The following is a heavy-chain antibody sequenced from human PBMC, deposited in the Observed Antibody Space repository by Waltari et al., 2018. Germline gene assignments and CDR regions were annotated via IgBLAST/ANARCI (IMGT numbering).Heavy chain of an antibody. Sequence: EVQLLQSGGGLVQPGGSLRLSCLPSGFTFRSYALAWVRQVPGKGLEWVSAIGSDFDRVNEESVRGRFTISRDNSRNTLYLQMSSLRAEDTAVYYCAKSGNAATTYLDHWGQGSHVTVSS. D-gene: IGHD4-17*01. J-gene: IGHJ4*02. CDR3: AKSGNAATTYLDH. CDR2: IGSDFDR. V-gene: IGHV3-23*01. CDR1: GFTFRSYA.